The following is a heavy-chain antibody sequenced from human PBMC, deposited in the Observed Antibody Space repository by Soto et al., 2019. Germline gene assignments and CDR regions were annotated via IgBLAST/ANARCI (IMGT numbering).Heavy chain of an antibody. CDR3: AREQQQLVGDGMDV. Sequence: QTLSLTCVISGDSVSSNLASWSWIRQSPSRGLEWLGRTYYRSKWYNDFAPSVKSRITINPDTSKNQFSLQLNSVTPEDTAVYYCAREQQQLVGDGMDVWAQGTTVTASS. J-gene: IGHJ6*02. V-gene: IGHV6-1*01. CDR2: TYYRSKWYN. CDR1: GDSVSSNLAS. D-gene: IGHD6-13*01.